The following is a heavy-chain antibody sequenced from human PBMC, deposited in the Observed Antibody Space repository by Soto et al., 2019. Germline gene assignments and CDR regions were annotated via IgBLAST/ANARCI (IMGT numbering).Heavy chain of an antibody. CDR3: ARDDFGRNTPAFAP. CDR1: GDFSRYYS. J-gene: IGHJ5*02. Sequence: TIAVTCTVSGDFSRYYSWARIRQSAGKGLEWIGRVYSTGTIFYNPSLKSRATMSVDTSKNQFSLKLTSVNAADTAVYYCARDDFGRNTPAFAPRGHGTLDTVSS. V-gene: IGHV4-4*07. D-gene: IGHD2-2*01. CDR2: VYSTGTI.